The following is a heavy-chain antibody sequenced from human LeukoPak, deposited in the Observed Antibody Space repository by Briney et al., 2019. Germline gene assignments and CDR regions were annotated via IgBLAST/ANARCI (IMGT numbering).Heavy chain of an antibody. Sequence: SETLSVTCTVTGGSISSYYWSWIRQPPGKGLEWIGYIYTSGSTNYNPSLKSRVTISVDTSKNQFSLKLSSVTAADTAVYYCARHPTVSSGWFRGMWYFDYWGQGTLVTVSS. D-gene: IGHD6-19*01. J-gene: IGHJ4*02. CDR3: ARHPTVSSGWFRGMWYFDY. CDR2: IYTSGST. CDR1: GGSISSYY. V-gene: IGHV4-4*09.